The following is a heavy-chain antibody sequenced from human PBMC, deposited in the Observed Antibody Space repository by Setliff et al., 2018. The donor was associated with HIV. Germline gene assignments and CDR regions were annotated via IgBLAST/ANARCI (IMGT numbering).Heavy chain of an antibody. CDR2: IYWDDDK. D-gene: IGHD2-2*01. Sequence: SGPTLVNPTQTLTLTCTSSGFSLSTSGVGVGWIRQPPGKALEWLALIYWDDDKRYSPSLESRLTITKDTSKTQVVLTMTNMDPVDTATYYCAHSYCSSTSCYPHYYYYMDVWGKGTTVTVSS. CDR3: AHSYCSSTSCYPHYYYYMDV. J-gene: IGHJ6*03. V-gene: IGHV2-5*02. CDR1: GFSLSTSGVG.